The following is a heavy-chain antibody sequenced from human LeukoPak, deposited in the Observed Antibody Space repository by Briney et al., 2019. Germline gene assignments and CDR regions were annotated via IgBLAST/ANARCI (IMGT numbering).Heavy chain of an antibody. CDR2: IYHSGST. CDR1: GYSISSGYY. V-gene: IGHV4-38-2*02. J-gene: IGHJ4*02. CDR3: ARDPEWELRYFDY. Sequence: SETLSLTCTVSGYSISSGYYWGWVRQPPGKGLEWIGGIYHSGSTYYNPSLKSRVTISVDTSKNQFFLKLSSVTAADTAVYYCARDPEWELRYFDYWGQGTLVTVSS. D-gene: IGHD1-26*01.